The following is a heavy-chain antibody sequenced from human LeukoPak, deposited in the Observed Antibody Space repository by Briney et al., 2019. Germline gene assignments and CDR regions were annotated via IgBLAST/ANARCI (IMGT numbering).Heavy chain of an antibody. J-gene: IGHJ5*02. V-gene: IGHV2-70*11. D-gene: IGHD3-22*01. Sequence: SGPTLVNPTQTLTLTCTFSGFSLSTSGMCVSWIRQPPGKALEWLARIDWDDDKYYSTSLKTRLTISKDTSKNQVVLTVTNMDPVDTATYYCARVYYYDSSGYYVRWFDPWGQGTLVTVSS. CDR2: IDWDDDK. CDR1: GFSLSTSGMC. CDR3: ARVYYYDSSGYYVRWFDP.